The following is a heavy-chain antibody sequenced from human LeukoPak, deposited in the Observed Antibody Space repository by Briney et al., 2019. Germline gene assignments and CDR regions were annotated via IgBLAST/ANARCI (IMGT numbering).Heavy chain of an antibody. CDR1: GSTFTKYI. Sequence: ASVKVSCKASGSTFTKYIIHWVRQAPGQGFEWVGGIDPNGGRTFHAQKFQDRVTLTRDLSPTTVYMELSSLREEDTAVYYCMRALTISGIGPPPAWRQGTLLTVSS. CDR2: IDPNGGRT. J-gene: IGHJ5*02. CDR3: MRALTISGIGPPPA. V-gene: IGHV1-46*01. D-gene: IGHD3-3*01.